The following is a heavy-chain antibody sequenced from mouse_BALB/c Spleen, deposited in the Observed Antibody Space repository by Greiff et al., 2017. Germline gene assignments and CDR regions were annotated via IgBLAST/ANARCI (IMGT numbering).Heavy chain of an antibody. CDR2: INSNGGST. Sequence: DVPLVESGGGLVQPGGSLQPSCAASGFTFSSYGMSWVRPTPDKRLELVATINSNGGSTYYPDSVKGRFTISRDNAKNTLYRQMRSTKSEDAAMYYCERGKYYGSSEAEGHRFAYGGRETMVAVS. V-gene: IGHV5-6-3*01. J-gene: IGHJ3*01. CDR3: ERGKYYGSSEAEGHRFAY. D-gene: IGHD1-1*01. CDR1: GFTFSSYG.